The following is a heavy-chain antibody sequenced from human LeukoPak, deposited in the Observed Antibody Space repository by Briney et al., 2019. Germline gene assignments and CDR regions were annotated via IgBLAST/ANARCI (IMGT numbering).Heavy chain of an antibody. V-gene: IGHV3-11*01. Sequence: PGGALRLSCAASGYTFSDYHMSWIRQAPGKGVGWGSYISSSGRTRYYADSVKGRFTISRDNAKNSPYLQMNSLSAEDTAVHYSARDLMAIAYRGAFYYWGQGTLVTVSS. CDR1: GYTFSDYH. CDR3: ARDLMAIAYRGAFYY. D-gene: IGHD2-8*01. J-gene: IGHJ4*02. CDR2: ISSSGRTR.